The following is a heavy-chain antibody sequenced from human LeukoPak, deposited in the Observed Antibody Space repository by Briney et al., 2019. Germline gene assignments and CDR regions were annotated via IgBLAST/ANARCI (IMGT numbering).Heavy chain of an antibody. CDR3: AREGPVRYYYYYMDV. Sequence: SQTLSLTCTVSGGSISSGSYYWSWIRQPAGKGLEWIGRIYTSGSTNYNPSLKSRVATSVDTSKNQFSLKLSSVTAADTAVYYCAREGPVRYYYYYMDVWGKGTTVTVSS. CDR2: IYTSGST. J-gene: IGHJ6*03. D-gene: IGHD3-10*02. CDR1: GGSISSGSYY. V-gene: IGHV4-61*02.